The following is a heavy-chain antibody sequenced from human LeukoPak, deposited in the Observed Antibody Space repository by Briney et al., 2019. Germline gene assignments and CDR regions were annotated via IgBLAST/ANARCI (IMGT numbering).Heavy chain of an antibody. D-gene: IGHD4-17*01. J-gene: IGHJ6*02. CDR2: ITPVFGTA. Sequence: SVKVSCKASGGTFSTHTITWVRQAPGQGLEWLGGITPVFGTARYAQKIQGRITITADESTSTAYTELSTLTSEDTALYYCARDGGLNDYGDYTPPFYAMDVWGQGTTVTVSS. V-gene: IGHV1-69*01. CDR1: GGTFSTHT. CDR3: ARDGGLNDYGDYTPPFYAMDV.